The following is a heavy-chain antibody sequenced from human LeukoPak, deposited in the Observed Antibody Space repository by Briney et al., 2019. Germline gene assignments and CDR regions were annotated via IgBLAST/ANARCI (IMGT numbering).Heavy chain of an antibody. Sequence: SETLSLTCTVSGDSFRSYHWSWLRQPPGKGLEWIGYISSSGSTRYNPSLKSRVTISVDTSKNQFSLKLSSVTAADTAVYYCARVGRGDHSWGSYYCDHWGQGTLVSVSS. CDR2: ISSSGST. CDR1: GDSFRSYH. D-gene: IGHD3-16*01. CDR3: ARVGRGDHSWGSYYCDH. V-gene: IGHV4-59*01. J-gene: IGHJ4*02.